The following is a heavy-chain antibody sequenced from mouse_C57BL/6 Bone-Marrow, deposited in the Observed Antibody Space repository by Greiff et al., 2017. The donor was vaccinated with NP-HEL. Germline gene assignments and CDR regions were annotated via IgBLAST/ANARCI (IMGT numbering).Heavy chain of an antibody. Sequence: EVPVVESGGGLVQSGRSLRLSCATSGFTFSDFYMEWVRQAPGKGLEWIAASRNKANDYTTEYSASVKGRFIVSRDTSQSILYLQMNALRAEDTAIYYCARDNWDWYFDVWGTGTTVTVSS. J-gene: IGHJ1*03. V-gene: IGHV7-1*01. D-gene: IGHD4-1*01. CDR3: ARDNWDWYFDV. CDR2: SRNKANDYTT. CDR1: GFTFSDFY.